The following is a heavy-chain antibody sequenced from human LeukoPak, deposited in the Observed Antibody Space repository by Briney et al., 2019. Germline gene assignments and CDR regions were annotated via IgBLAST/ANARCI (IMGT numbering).Heavy chain of an antibody. V-gene: IGHV1-46*01. CDR1: GYTFTSYY. D-gene: IGHD3-3*01. J-gene: IGHJ4*02. CDR3: ARKGRFLELDY. CDR2: INPSGGST. Sequence: ASVKVSCKASGYTFTSYYMHWVRQAPGQGLEWMGIINPSGGSTGYAQKFQGRVTMTRDTSTSTVYMELSSLRSEDTAVYYCARKGRFLELDYWGQGTLVTVSS.